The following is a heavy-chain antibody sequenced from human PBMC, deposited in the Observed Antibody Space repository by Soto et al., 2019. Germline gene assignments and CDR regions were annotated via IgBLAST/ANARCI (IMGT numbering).Heavy chain of an antibody. J-gene: IGHJ4*01. D-gene: IGHD5-12*01. Sequence: QITLEESGPTLVKPTRTLTKTCTFSGFSLTSSGEGVGWIRQPPGKALEWLALTYWNGNDRYSPSLRSRLASKKAASATQLGLTMTNMDPADTATYYCAHRGGGSDTSWDYFAYWGHGLRVPASS. CDR3: AHRGGGSDTSWDYFAY. V-gene: IGHV2-5*01. CDR2: TYWNGND. CDR1: GFSLTSSGEG.